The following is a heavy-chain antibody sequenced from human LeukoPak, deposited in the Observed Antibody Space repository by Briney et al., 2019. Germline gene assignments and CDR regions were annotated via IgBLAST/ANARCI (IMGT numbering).Heavy chain of an antibody. J-gene: IGHJ5*02. CDR1: GYTFTSYD. D-gene: IGHD3-3*01. CDR2: MNPHSGNT. V-gene: IGHV1-8*01. CDR3: ARGSGYYDFWSGYSTNWFDP. Sequence: GASVKVSCTASGYTFTSYDINWVRQATGQGREWMGWMNPHSGNTGYAQKFQGRVTMTRNTSISTAYMELSSLRSEDTAVYYCARGSGYYDFWSGYSTNWFDPWGQGTLVTVSS.